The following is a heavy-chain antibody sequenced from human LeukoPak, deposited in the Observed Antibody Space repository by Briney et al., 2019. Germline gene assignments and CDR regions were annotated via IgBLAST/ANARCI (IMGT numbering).Heavy chain of an antibody. V-gene: IGHV3-23*01. J-gene: IGHJ6*02. CDR2: ISGSGGST. Sequence: PGGSLRPSCATSGFTFSSYAMNWVRQAPGKGLEWVSAISGSGGSTYYADSVKGRFTISRDNAKNSLYLQMNSLRAEDTAVYYRARVYRVTMIVVVITTTENGMDVWGQGTTVTVSS. CDR3: ARVYRVTMIVVVITTTENGMDV. D-gene: IGHD3-22*01. CDR1: GFTFSSYA.